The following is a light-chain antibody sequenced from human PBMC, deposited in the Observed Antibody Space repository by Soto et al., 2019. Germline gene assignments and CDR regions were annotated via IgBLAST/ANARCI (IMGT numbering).Light chain of an antibody. V-gene: IGKV3-15*01. CDR1: QSVSIK. CDR2: DTS. Sequence: EIVITQSPATLSVSPGERSTLSCRASQSVSIKLAWYQQKPGQAPRLLIYDTSTRATGIPARFSGSGSGTEFTLTISSLQSEDFAVYYCQQYNNWPPITFGQGTRREIK. J-gene: IGKJ5*01. CDR3: QQYNNWPPIT.